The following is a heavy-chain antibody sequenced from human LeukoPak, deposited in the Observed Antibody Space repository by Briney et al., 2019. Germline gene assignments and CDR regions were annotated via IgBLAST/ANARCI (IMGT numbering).Heavy chain of an antibody. V-gene: IGHV4-38-2*01. Sequence: SETLSLTCAVSGYSISSGYYWGWIRQPPGKGLEWIGSIYHSGSTYYNPSLKSRVTISVDTSKNQFSLKLSSVTAADTAVYYCASGYCSSTSCSASMDVWGKGTTVTVSS. D-gene: IGHD2-2*01. CDR1: GYSISSGYY. CDR2: IYHSGST. J-gene: IGHJ6*04. CDR3: ASGYCSSTSCSASMDV.